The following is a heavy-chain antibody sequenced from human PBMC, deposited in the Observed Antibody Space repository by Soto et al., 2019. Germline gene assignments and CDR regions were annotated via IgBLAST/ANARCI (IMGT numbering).Heavy chain of an antibody. J-gene: IGHJ4*02. CDR2: IFYTGST. CDR1: GDSISSGDYY. V-gene: IGHV4-30-4*01. CDR3: ARGTGTMVGAVLMD. Sequence: QVQLQESGPGLVKPSQTLSLTCIVSGDSISSGDYYWSWIRQPPGTGLEWIGYIFYTGSTYYNPSLSGRVTISVDTSKNQFSLRLTSVSAADTAVYYCARGTGTMVGAVLMDWGQGTLITVSS. D-gene: IGHD3-10*01.